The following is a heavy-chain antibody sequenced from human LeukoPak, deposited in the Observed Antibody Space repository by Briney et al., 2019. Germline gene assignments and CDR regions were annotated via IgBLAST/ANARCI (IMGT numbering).Heavy chain of an antibody. Sequence: GASVKVSCKASGGTFSSYAISWVRHAPGQGLEWMGGIIPIFGTANYAQKFQGRVTITTDESTSTAYMELSSLRSEDTAVYYCALLTGVVPADQGGYYYYYMDVWGKGTTVTVSS. V-gene: IGHV1-69*05. CDR3: ALLTGVVPADQGGYYYYYMDV. J-gene: IGHJ6*03. CDR2: IIPIFGTA. D-gene: IGHD2-2*01. CDR1: GGTFSSYA.